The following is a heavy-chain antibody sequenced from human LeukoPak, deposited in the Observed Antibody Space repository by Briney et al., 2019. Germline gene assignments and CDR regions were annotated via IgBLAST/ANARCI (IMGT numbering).Heavy chain of an antibody. Sequence: GGSLTLSCAISGFTSTTAWMTWVRQAPGKGLEWVSAISGSGGSTYYADSVKGRFTISRDNSKNTLYLQMNSLRAEDTAVYYCAKSIVVVVAATDYWGQGTMVTVSS. J-gene: IGHJ4*02. CDR2: ISGSGGST. CDR1: GFTSTTAW. V-gene: IGHV3-23*01. D-gene: IGHD2-15*01. CDR3: AKSIVVVVAATDY.